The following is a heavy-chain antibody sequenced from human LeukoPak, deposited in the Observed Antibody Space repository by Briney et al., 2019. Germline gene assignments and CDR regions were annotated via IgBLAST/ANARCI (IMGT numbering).Heavy chain of an antibody. CDR1: EGTFSSYA. D-gene: IGHD3-10*01. Sequence: SVTVSCKASEGTFSSYAISWVRQAPGQGLEWMGGIIPIFGTTNYAQKFQGRVTITTDKYTSTAYMELSRLRIEDTAMYYCARDGGDYASGNYYNYMDVSGNGATVTVSS. J-gene: IGHJ6*03. CDR3: ARDGGDYASGNYYNYMDV. CDR2: IIPIFGTT. V-gene: IGHV1-69*05.